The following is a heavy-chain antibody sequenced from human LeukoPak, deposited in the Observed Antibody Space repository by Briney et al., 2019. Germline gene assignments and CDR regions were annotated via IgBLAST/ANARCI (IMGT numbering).Heavy chain of an antibody. CDR3: ATPSGIASDAFDI. J-gene: IGHJ3*02. CDR2: ISGSGGGT. Sequence: GGSLRLSCAASGFTFSSYAMSWVRQAPGKGLEWVSTISGSGGGTWYADSVKGRFAISRDNSKNTLYLQMNSLRAEDTAVYYCATPSGIASDAFDIWGQGTMVTVSS. CDR1: GFTFSSYA. D-gene: IGHD6-13*01. V-gene: IGHV3-23*01.